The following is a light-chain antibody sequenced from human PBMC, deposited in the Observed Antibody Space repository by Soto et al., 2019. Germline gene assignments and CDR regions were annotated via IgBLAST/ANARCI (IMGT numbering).Light chain of an antibody. CDR3: QHCSSWPLT. V-gene: IGKV3-11*01. Sequence: EIVLSQSPATLSLSPGERATVSCRASQSVSSYLAWYQQKPGQAPRLLISDASNRATGIPARFSGSGCGTDFTLSISSLEPEDVAVYYCQHCSSWPLTFGGGTKVEIK. J-gene: IGKJ4*01. CDR2: DAS. CDR1: QSVSSY.